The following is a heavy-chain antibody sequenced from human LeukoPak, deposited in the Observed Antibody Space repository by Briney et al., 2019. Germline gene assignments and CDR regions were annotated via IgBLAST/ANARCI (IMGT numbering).Heavy chain of an antibody. J-gene: IGHJ4*02. D-gene: IGHD3-10*01. CDR3: VRDRGRFHLDL. CDR1: GFTFSSYH. V-gene: IGHV3-7*01. CDR2: NKEDGTDK. Sequence: GGSLRLSCAASGFTFSSYHMSWVRQPPGKGLAWVASNKEDGTDKYYRDSVKGRFTISRDNTKNALFLQLNNLRAEDTAVYYCVRDRGRFHLDLWGQGTLVTVSS.